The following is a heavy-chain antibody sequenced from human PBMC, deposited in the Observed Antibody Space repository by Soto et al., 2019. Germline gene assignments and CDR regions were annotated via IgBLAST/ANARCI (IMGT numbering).Heavy chain of an antibody. Sequence: GGSLRLSCAASGFTFSSYSMNWVRQAPGKGLEWVSSISSSSSYIYYADSVKGRFTISRDNAKNSLYLQMNSLRAEDTAVYYCARTLLVGFAFDIWGQGTMVTVS. CDR1: GFTFSSYS. V-gene: IGHV3-21*01. CDR3: ARTLLVGFAFDI. D-gene: IGHD1-26*01. CDR2: ISSSSSYI. J-gene: IGHJ3*02.